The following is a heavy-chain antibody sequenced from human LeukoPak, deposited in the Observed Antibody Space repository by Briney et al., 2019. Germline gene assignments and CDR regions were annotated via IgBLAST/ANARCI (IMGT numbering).Heavy chain of an antibody. V-gene: IGHV3-23*01. Sequence: PGGSLRLSCAASGFTFSNAWMSRVRQAPGKGLEWVSAISGSGGSTYYADSVKGRFTISRDNSKNTLYLQMNSLRAEDTAVYYCAKDRSRISSTSWRWFDPWGQGTLVTVSS. D-gene: IGHD2-2*01. CDR2: ISGSGGST. CDR1: GFTFSNAW. CDR3: AKDRSRISSTSWRWFDP. J-gene: IGHJ5*02.